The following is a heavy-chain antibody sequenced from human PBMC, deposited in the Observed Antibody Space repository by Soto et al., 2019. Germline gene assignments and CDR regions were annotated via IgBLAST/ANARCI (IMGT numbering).Heavy chain of an antibody. Sequence: QVQLVESGGGVVQPGRSLRLSCAASGFTFSSYGMHWVRQAPGKGLEWVAVISYDGSNKYYADSVKGRFTISRDNSKNTLYLQMNSLRAEDTAVYYCAKVPHIVGASYYFDYWGQGTLVTVSS. V-gene: IGHV3-30*18. CDR2: ISYDGSNK. J-gene: IGHJ4*02. D-gene: IGHD1-26*01. CDR1: GFTFSSYG. CDR3: AKVPHIVGASYYFDY.